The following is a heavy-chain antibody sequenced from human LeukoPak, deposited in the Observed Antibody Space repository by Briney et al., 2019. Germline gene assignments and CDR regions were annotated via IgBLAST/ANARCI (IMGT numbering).Heavy chain of an antibody. CDR2: IYTSGST. V-gene: IGHV4-4*07. CDR1: GGSISSYY. D-gene: IGHD3-22*01. J-gene: IGHJ4*02. Sequence: SETLSLTCTVSGGSISSYYWSWIRQPAGKGLEWIGRIYTSGSTNYNPSLKSRVTMSVDTSKNQFSLKLSSVTAADTAVYYCARVVYYDSSGYYYFDYWGQGTLVNVSS. CDR3: ARVVYYDSSGYYYFDY.